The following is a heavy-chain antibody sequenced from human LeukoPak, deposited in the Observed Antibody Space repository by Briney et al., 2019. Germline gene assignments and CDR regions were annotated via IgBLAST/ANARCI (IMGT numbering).Heavy chain of an antibody. CDR3: ARWRGGFCSSTSCPGGLDY. Sequence: PGGSLRLSCAASGFTFSSYWTSWVRQAPGKGLEWVANIKQDGSEKYYVDSVKGRFTISRDNAKNSLYLQMNSLRAEDTAVYYCARWRGGFCSSTSCPGGLDYWGQGTLVTVSS. J-gene: IGHJ4*02. CDR2: IKQDGSEK. CDR1: GFTFSSYW. V-gene: IGHV3-7*01. D-gene: IGHD2-2*01.